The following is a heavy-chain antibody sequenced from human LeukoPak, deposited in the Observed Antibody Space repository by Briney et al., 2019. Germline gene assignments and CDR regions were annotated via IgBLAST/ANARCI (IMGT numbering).Heavy chain of an antibody. V-gene: IGHV1-69*13. D-gene: IGHD3-10*01. Sequence: SVKVSCKASGGTFSSYAISWVRQAPGQGLEWMGGIIPIFGTANYAQKFQGRVTITADESTSTAYMELSSLRSEDTAVYYCAKDYYGSGSPYYFDYWGQGTLVTVSS. CDR1: GGTFSSYA. J-gene: IGHJ4*02. CDR3: AKDYYGSGSPYYFDY. CDR2: IIPIFGTA.